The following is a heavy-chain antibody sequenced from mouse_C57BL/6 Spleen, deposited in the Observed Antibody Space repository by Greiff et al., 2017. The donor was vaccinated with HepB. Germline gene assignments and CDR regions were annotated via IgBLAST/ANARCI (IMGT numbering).Heavy chain of an antibody. J-gene: IGHJ3*01. V-gene: IGHV1-72*01. Sequence: QVQLQQPGAELVQPGASVKLSCKASGYTFTSYWMHWVKQRPGRGLEWIGRIDPNSGGTKYNENVKSKATLTVDKPSSTAYMQLSSLTSEDSAVYYCARPDYYGSSYPAWFAYWGQGTLVTVSA. CDR1: GYTFTSYW. CDR3: ARPDYYGSSYPAWFAY. CDR2: IDPNSGGT. D-gene: IGHD1-1*01.